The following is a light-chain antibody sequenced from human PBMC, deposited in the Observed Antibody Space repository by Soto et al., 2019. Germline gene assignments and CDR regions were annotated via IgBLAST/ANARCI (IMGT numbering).Light chain of an antibody. CDR1: QSVLIT. CDR3: QQYNSWPQT. J-gene: IGKJ1*01. V-gene: IGKV3-15*01. Sequence: EIVMTQSPVTLSVSPGERSTLSFRASQSVLITLAWYQQEPGQAPRLLISGASTRASGVPARFSGSGSGTEFTLTISSLQSEDFAVYYCQQYNSWPQTFGQGTKVEIK. CDR2: GAS.